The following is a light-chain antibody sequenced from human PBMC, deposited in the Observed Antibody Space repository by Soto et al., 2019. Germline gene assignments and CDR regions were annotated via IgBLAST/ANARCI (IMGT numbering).Light chain of an antibody. CDR2: GNS. J-gene: IGLJ2*01. CDR1: SSNIGAGYD. V-gene: IGLV1-40*01. CDR3: QSYDSRVSGKV. Sequence: QSVLTQPPSVSGAPGQRVTISCTGSSSNIGAGYDVHWYQQLPGTAPKLLIYGNSNRPSGVPDRFAGTKSGTSASQAITGLQAEDEADYDCQSYDSRVSGKVFRGGTKLNVL.